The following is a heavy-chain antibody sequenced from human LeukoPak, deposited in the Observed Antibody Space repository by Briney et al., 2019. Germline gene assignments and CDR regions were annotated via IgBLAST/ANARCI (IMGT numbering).Heavy chain of an antibody. Sequence: GGSLRLSCAASGFSFSRYWMHWVRQAPGEGLVWVSRIKTDGSTTSYADSVKGRCTISRDNAENTLYLQMNSLTAEDTAVYYCTKDGGSYRYFDCWGQGTLVSVSS. J-gene: IGHJ4*02. CDR2: IKTDGSTT. CDR1: GFSFSRYW. CDR3: TKDGGSYRYFDC. V-gene: IGHV3-74*01. D-gene: IGHD1-26*01.